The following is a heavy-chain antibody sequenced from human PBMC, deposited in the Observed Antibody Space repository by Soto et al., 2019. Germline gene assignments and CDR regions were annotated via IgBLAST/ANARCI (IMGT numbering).Heavy chain of an antibody. CDR2: IYYSGST. CDR1: GYSISSSNW. J-gene: IGHJ4*02. Sequence: KTXETLSLTCTVSGYSISSSNWWGWIRQPPVKGLEWIGYIYYSGSTYYNPSLKSRVTMSVDTSKNQFSLKLSSVTAVDTAVYYCARGRAQYYDFWSGPYYFDYWGQGTLVTVSS. D-gene: IGHD3-3*01. V-gene: IGHV4-28*03. CDR3: ARGRAQYYDFWSGPYYFDY.